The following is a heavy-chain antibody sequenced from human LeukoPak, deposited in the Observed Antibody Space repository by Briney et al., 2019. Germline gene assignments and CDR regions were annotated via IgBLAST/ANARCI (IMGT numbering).Heavy chain of an antibody. CDR1: GGSISSGGYS. Sequence: SETLSLTCAVSGGSISSGGYSWSWIRQPPGKGLEWIGYIYHSGSTYYNPSLKSRVTISVDRSKNQFSLKLSSVTAADTAVYYCARDFGYYDSSGYYYPSYFDYWGQGTLVTVSS. CDR2: IYHSGST. CDR3: ARDFGYYDSSGYYYPSYFDY. V-gene: IGHV4-30-2*01. D-gene: IGHD3-22*01. J-gene: IGHJ4*02.